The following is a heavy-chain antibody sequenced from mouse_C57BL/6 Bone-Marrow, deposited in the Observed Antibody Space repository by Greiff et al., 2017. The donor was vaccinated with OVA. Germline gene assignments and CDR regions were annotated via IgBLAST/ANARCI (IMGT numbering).Heavy chain of an antibody. V-gene: IGHV5-17*01. J-gene: IGHJ3*01. CDR2: ISSGSSTI. D-gene: IGHD1-1*01. CDR1: GFTFSDYG. CDR3: ARNGRVERPAWFAY. Sequence: EVHLVESGGGLVKPGGSLKLSCAASGFTFSDYGMHWVRQAPEKGLEWVAYISSGSSTIYYADTVKGRFTISRDNAKNTLFLQMTSLRSEDTAMYYGARNGRVERPAWFAYWGQGTLVTVSA.